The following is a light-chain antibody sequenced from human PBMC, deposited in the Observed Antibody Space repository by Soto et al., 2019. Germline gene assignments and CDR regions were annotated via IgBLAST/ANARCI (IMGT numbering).Light chain of an antibody. CDR3: CSYAGNYLYV. Sequence: QSALTQPRSVSGSPGQSVTISCTGTSGDIGRFNYVSWYQHHPGHAPQLMIYDVIKRPSGVPDRFSASRSGNTASLTISGLQADDEADYYSCSYAGNYLYVFGTGTKVTVL. CDR1: SGDIGRFNY. V-gene: IGLV2-11*01. J-gene: IGLJ1*01. CDR2: DVI.